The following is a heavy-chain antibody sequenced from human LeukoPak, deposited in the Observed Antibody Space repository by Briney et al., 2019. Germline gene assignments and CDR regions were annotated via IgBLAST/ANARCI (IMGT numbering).Heavy chain of an antibody. CDR3: AAVELRGSYFWVFDY. Sequence: ASVKVSCKVSGYTLTELSMHWVRQAPGKGLEWMGGFDPEDGETIYAQKFQGRVTMTEDTSTDTAYMELSSLRSEDTAVYYCAAVELRGSYFWVFDYWGQGTLVTVSS. V-gene: IGHV1-24*01. D-gene: IGHD1-26*01. J-gene: IGHJ4*02. CDR2: FDPEDGET. CDR1: GYTLTELS.